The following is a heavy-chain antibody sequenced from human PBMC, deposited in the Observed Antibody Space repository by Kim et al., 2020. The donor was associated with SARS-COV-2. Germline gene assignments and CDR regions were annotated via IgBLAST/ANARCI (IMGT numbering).Heavy chain of an antibody. CDR3: ARDLRAVTSPYYYGMDV. V-gene: IGHV3-48*04. Sequence: GGSLRLSCAASGFAFSNYNMNWVRQAPGKGLEWVSYISSRSSTIYYADSVKGRFTISRDNAKNSLYLQMNSLRAEDTAVYYCARDLRAVTSPYYYGMDVWGQGTTVTVSS. CDR1: GFAFSNYN. CDR2: ISSRSSTI. D-gene: IGHD3-10*01. J-gene: IGHJ6*02.